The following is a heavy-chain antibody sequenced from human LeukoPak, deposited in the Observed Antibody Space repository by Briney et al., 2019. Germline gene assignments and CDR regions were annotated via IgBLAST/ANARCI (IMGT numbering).Heavy chain of an antibody. CDR3: AKYKGAALYYHYGMDV. CDR2: ILNDGSDK. CDR1: GFTFRNFV. Sequence: GGSLRLSCAASGFTFRNFVLNWVRQAPGKGLEWVAGILNDGSDKHYSDSVKGRFTISRDNSKNTVYLQMNSLRAEDTAVYYCAKYKGAALYYHYGMDVWGQGTTVTVSS. V-gene: IGHV3-30*18. J-gene: IGHJ6*02. D-gene: IGHD6-13*01.